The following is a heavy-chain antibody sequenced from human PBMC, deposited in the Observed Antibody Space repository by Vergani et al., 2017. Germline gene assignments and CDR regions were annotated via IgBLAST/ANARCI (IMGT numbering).Heavy chain of an antibody. D-gene: IGHD3-22*01. Sequence: EVQLLESGGGLVQPGGSLRLSCAASGFTFSSYWMSWVRQAPGKGLEWVSAISGSGGSTYYADSVKGRFTISRDNSKNTLYLQMNSLRAEDTAVYYCARPYYYDSSGYYYWGQGTLVTVSS. CDR1: GFTFSSYW. CDR2: ISGSGGST. CDR3: ARPYYYDSSGYYY. V-gene: IGHV3-23*01. J-gene: IGHJ4*02.